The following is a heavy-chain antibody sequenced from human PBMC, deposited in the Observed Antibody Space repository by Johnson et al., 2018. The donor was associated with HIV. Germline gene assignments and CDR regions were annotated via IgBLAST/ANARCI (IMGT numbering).Heavy chain of an antibody. J-gene: IGHJ3*02. CDR1: GFTFRSYA. V-gene: IGHV3-15*01. Sequence: VQLVESGGGLVKPGGSLRLSCEASGFTFRSYAMHWVRQTPGKGLEWVGRIKSKTDGGTTDYAAPVKGRFTISRDDSKNTLYLQMNSLKTEDTAGYYCTTLDAFDIWGQGTMVTVSS. CDR3: TTLDAFDI. CDR2: IKSKTDGGTT.